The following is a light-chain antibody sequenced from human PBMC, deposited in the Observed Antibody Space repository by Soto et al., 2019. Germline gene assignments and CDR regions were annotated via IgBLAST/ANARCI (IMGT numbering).Light chain of an antibody. CDR3: QQYNTYSPWE. Sequence: DIQMTQSPSTLSASVGDRVTIPCRASQSINNRLAWYQQKPGKAPKLLIFDVSTLESGVPSRFSGSGSGTEFTLTISSLQPDDFATYYCQQYNTYSPWEFGQGTKVDIK. CDR2: DVS. V-gene: IGKV1-5*01. J-gene: IGKJ1*01. CDR1: QSINNR.